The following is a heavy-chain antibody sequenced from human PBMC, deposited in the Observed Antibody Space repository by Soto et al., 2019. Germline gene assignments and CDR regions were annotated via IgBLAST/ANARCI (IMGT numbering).Heavy chain of an antibody. CDR2: INPSGGST. CDR3: GRDGMGSSYWFDL. D-gene: IGHD6-13*01. CDR1: GYIFSSYH. J-gene: IGHJ5*02. Sequence: ASVKVSCKVYGYIFSSYHMHWVRQARGQGLEWMGTINPSGGSTSYAQKFQGRVTMTRDTSTSTVYMELNSLRSEDTAVYYCGRDGMGSSYWFDLWGQGTLVTVSS. V-gene: IGHV1-46*01.